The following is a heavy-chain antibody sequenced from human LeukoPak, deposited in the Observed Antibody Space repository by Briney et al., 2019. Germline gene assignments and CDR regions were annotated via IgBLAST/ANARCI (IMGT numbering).Heavy chain of an antibody. Sequence: GGSLRLSCAASGFTVSRKYMTWVRQAPGKGLEWVSLIYSDDSTYYADSVKGRFTISRDNAENSLYLQMNSLRAEDTALYYCARIPLPYYDTSGYDFDFWGQGTLVTVSS. CDR3: ARIPLPYYDTSGYDFDF. CDR1: GFTVSRKY. CDR2: IYSDDST. J-gene: IGHJ4*02. V-gene: IGHV3-53*01. D-gene: IGHD3-22*01.